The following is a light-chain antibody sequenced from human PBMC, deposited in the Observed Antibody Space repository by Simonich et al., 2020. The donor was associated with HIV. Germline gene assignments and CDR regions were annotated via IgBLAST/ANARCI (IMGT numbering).Light chain of an antibody. CDR3: QVWDSSSDHVV. V-gene: IGLV3-21*03. Sequence: SDVLTQPPSVSVAPGKTARITCGGKNIGSESVHWYQQKAGQAPVMVVYDDKDRPSGIPERFSGSNSGNTATLSISRVEAGDEADYYCQVWDSSSDHVVFGGGTKLTVL. J-gene: IGLJ3*02. CDR1: NIGSES. CDR2: DDK.